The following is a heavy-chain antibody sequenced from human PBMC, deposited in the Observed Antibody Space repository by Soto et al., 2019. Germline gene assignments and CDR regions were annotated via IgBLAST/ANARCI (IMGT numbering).Heavy chain of an antibody. J-gene: IGHJ6*02. Sequence: PGGSLRLSCASSVFTFSSHGMHWVRQAPGKGLEWVAVIWYDASNKYYADSVKGRFTISRDNSNNTLYLQMNSLRAEDTAVYYCAIIAGAGTLNLYYYYDRDVWGQGSTATASS. CDR2: IWYDASNK. CDR3: AIIAGAGTLNLYYYYDRDV. CDR1: VFTFSSHG. V-gene: IGHV3-33*01. D-gene: IGHD6-13*01.